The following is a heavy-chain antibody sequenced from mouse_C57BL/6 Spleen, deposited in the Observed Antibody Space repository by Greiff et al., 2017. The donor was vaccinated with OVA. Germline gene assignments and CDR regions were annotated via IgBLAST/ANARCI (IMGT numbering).Heavy chain of an antibody. Sequence: EVKLVESGGGLVKPGGSLKLSCAASGFTFSSYAMSWVRQTPEKRLEWVATISDGGSYTYYPDNVKGRFTISRDNAKNNLYLQMSHLKSDDTAMYYCARDYGSSYLYYFDYWGQGTTLTVSS. V-gene: IGHV5-4*01. CDR2: ISDGGSYT. CDR3: ARDYGSSYLYYFDY. CDR1: GFTFSSYA. J-gene: IGHJ2*01. D-gene: IGHD1-1*01.